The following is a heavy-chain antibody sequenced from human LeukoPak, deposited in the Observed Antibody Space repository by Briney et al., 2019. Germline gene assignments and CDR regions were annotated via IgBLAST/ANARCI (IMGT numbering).Heavy chain of an antibody. Sequence: GGSLRLSCAASGFTFSSYAMSWVRQAPGKGLEWVSAISGSGGSTYYADSVKGRFTISRDNSKNTLYLQMNSLRAEDTAVYYCAKDSDYDYSGYDSDYYGMGVWGQGTTVTVSS. CDR3: AKDSDYDYSGYDSDYYGMGV. D-gene: IGHD5-12*01. CDR2: ISGSGGST. J-gene: IGHJ6*02. V-gene: IGHV3-23*01. CDR1: GFTFSSYA.